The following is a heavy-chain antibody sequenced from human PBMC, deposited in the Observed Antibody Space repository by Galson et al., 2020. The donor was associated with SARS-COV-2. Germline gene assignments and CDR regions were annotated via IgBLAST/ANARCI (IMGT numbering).Heavy chain of an antibody. CDR1: DGSISSYY. Sequence: SAPLTLPCTAADGSISSYYWTWIWQPPGKGLERIGYIYYSGSTNYNPSLKSRVTISVDTSKNQFSLKLSSVTAADTAVYYCARGFDLWGRGTLVTVSS. V-gene: IGHV4-59*13. CDR2: IYYSGST. J-gene: IGHJ2*01. CDR3: ARGFDL.